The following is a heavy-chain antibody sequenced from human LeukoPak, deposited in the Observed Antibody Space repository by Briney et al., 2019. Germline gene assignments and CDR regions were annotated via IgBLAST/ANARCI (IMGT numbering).Heavy chain of an antibody. J-gene: IGHJ4*02. Sequence: PGGSLRLSCAASGFTFSSYWMHRVRQVPGKGLVWVSRINSDGSRTTYADSVKGRFTISRDNVRNTLYLQMNSLRAEDTAVYYCSTVTTGYWGQGTLVTISS. CDR3: STVTTGY. D-gene: IGHD4-17*01. CDR1: GFTFSSYW. CDR2: INSDGSRT. V-gene: IGHV3-74*01.